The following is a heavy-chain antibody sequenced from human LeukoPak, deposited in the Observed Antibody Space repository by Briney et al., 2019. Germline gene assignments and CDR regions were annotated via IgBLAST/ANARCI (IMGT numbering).Heavy chain of an antibody. CDR2: IYYSGST. Sequence: SETLFLTCTVSGGSISSGDYYWGWIRQPPGKGLEWIGYIYYSGSTYYNPSLKSRVTISVDTSKNQFSLKLSSVTAADTAVYYCARDLGITGAPDAFDIWGQGTMVTVSS. CDR3: ARDLGITGAPDAFDI. J-gene: IGHJ3*02. V-gene: IGHV4-30-4*08. D-gene: IGHD1-20*01. CDR1: GGSISSGDYY.